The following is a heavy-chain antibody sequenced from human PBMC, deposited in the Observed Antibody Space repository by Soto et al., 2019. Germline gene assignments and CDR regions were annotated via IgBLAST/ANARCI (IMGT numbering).Heavy chain of an antibody. Sequence: EVQLVESGGGLVQPGGSLRLSCAASGFTFSSYWMSWVRQAPGKGLEWVANIKQDGSEKYYVDSVKGRFTISRDNAKNSLYLQMNSLRAEDTAVYYCARDRWFGELSHYFDYWGQGTLVTVSS. CDR1: GFTFSSYW. CDR2: IKQDGSEK. CDR3: ARDRWFGELSHYFDY. V-gene: IGHV3-7*05. J-gene: IGHJ4*02. D-gene: IGHD3-10*01.